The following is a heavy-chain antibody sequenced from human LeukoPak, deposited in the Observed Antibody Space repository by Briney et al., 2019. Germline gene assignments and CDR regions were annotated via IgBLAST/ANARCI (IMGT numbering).Heavy chain of an antibody. CDR2: IYYSEST. V-gene: IGHV4-30-4*01. CDR1: GCSISSGGYY. D-gene: IGHD4-17*01. J-gene: IGHJ4*02. Sequence: PSETLSLTCTVSGCSISSGGYYWSWIRQPPGEGLEWIGYIYYSESTYYHPSLKSRVTISLDTSKNQFSLKLSSVTAADTAVYYCARVTTVTTSFHFDYWGQGTLVTVSS. CDR3: ARVTTVTTSFHFDY.